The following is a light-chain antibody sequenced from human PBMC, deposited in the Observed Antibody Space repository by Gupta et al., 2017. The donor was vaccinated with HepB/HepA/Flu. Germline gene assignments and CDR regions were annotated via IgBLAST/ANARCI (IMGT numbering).Light chain of an antibody. J-gene: IGKJ3*01. V-gene: IGKV4-1*01. CDR1: QSVFDSANNRKY. CDR2: WSS. CDR3: QQYYNIPLT. Sequence: DMVMTQFPVSLAVALGDRATRNCKSSQSVFDSANNRKYLAWYQQKPGQSTRLLIYWSSRRESGVPDRFGGSGSETVFTLTISSVQAEDVAVYCCQQYYNIPLTFGPGTKVEIQ.